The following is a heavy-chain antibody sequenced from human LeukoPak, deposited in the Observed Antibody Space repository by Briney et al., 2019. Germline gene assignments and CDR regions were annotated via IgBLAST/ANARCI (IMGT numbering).Heavy chain of an antibody. CDR3: ARDRHTAMVYYYYYMDV. J-gene: IGHJ6*03. V-gene: IGHV3-21*04. CDR2: ISPSSHYI. D-gene: IGHD5-18*01. Sequence: GGSLRLSCAGSGFTFSNYSINWVRQAPGKGLEWVSSISPSSHYIYYADSVRGRFTISRDNARNSLYLQMNSLRDEDTAVYYCARDRHTAMVYYYYYMDVXGXGTTVTVSS. CDR1: GFTFSNYS.